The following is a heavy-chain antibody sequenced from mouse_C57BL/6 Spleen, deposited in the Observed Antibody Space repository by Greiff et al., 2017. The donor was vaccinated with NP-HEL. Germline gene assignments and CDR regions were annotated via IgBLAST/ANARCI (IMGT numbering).Heavy chain of an antibody. V-gene: IGHV1-64*01. CDR2: IHPNSGST. D-gene: IGHD1-1*01. CDR3: ANYYGSLAY. Sequence: VKLQQPGAELVKPGASVKLSCKASGYTFTSYWMHWVKQRPGQGLEWIGMIHPNSGSTNYNEKFKSKATLTVDKSSSTAYMQLSSLTSEDSAVYYCANYYGSLAYWGQGTLVTVS. J-gene: IGHJ3*01. CDR1: GYTFTSYW.